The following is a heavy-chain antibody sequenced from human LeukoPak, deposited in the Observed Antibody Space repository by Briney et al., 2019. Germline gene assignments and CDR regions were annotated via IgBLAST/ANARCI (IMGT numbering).Heavy chain of an antibody. D-gene: IGHD3-3*01. CDR2: MNPNSGNT. CDR1: GYTFTSYD. Sequence: ASVKVSCKASGYTFTSYDINWVRQATGQGLEWMGWMNPNSGNTGYAQKSQGRVTMTRNTSISTAYMELSSLRSEDTAVCYCARAYDFASSSWFDPWGQGTLVTVSS. CDR3: ARAYDFASSSWFDP. J-gene: IGHJ5*02. V-gene: IGHV1-8*01.